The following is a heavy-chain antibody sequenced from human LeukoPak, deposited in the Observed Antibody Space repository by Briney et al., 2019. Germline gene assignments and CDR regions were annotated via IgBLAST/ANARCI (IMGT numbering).Heavy chain of an antibody. CDR1: GFTVSRKY. CDR3: AIIAAGNLFDY. Sequence: HPGGSLRLSCAASGFTVSRKYMSWVRQAPGKGLVWVSRINTDGSSTSYADSVKGRFTISRDNAKNTLYLQMNSLRAEDTAVYYCAIIAAGNLFDYWGQGTLVTVSS. D-gene: IGHD6-13*01. V-gene: IGHV3-74*01. CDR2: INTDGSST. J-gene: IGHJ4*02.